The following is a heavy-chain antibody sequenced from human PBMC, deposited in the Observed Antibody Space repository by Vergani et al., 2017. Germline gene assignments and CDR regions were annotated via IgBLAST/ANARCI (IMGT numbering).Heavy chain of an antibody. D-gene: IGHD1-26*01. J-gene: IGHJ2*01. CDR3: AKKSGSWYFDL. CDR1: GFTFSSYS. CDR2: ISSSSSYI. Sequence: EVQLVESGGGLVKPGGSLRLSCAASGFTFSSYSMNWVRQAPGKGLEWVSSISSSSSYIYYADSVKGRFTISRDNAKNSLYLQMNSLRAEDTAVYYCAKKSGSWYFDLWGRGTLVTVTS. V-gene: IGHV3-21*01.